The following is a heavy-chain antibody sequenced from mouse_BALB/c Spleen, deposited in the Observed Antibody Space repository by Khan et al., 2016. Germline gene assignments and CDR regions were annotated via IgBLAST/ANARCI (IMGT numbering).Heavy chain of an antibody. J-gene: IGHJ4*01. Sequence: QVQLQQPGADLVRPGASVKLSCKASGYSFTSYWMNWVQQRPGQGLEWIAMIHHSDSETRLHQKFKDKATLTVDKSSSTAYMQLSSPTSEDSAVDYGARYEHPAMDYWGQGTSVTVSS. D-gene: IGHD2-3*01. CDR3: ARYEHPAMDY. V-gene: IGHV1-74*01. CDR2: IHHSDSET. CDR1: GYSFTSYW.